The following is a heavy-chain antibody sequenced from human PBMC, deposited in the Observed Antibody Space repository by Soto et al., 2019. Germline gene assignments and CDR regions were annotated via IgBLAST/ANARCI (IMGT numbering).Heavy chain of an antibody. J-gene: IGHJ6*03. Sequence: GGSLRLSCAASGFTFSSYSMNWVRQAPGKGLEWVSYISSSSSTIYYADSVKGRFTISRDNAKNSLYLQMNSLRAEDTAVYYCARVAPYCSSTSCVPYMDVWGKGTTVTVSS. V-gene: IGHV3-48*01. CDR3: ARVAPYCSSTSCVPYMDV. D-gene: IGHD2-2*01. CDR2: ISSSSSTI. CDR1: GFTFSSYS.